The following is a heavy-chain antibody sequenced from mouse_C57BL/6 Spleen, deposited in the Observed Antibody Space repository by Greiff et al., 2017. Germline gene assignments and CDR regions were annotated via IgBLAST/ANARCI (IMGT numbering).Heavy chain of an antibody. CDR1: GFTFSSYG. CDR2: ISSGGSYT. J-gene: IGHJ2*01. V-gene: IGHV5-6*01. Sequence: EVKLVESGGDLVKPGGSLKLSCAASGFTFSSYGMSWVRQTPDKRLEWVATISSGGSYTYYPDSVKGRFTISRDNAKNTLYLQMSSLKSEDTAMXYCARQDGSSYGGYYFDYWGQGTTLTVSS. CDR3: ARQDGSSYGGYYFDY. D-gene: IGHD1-1*01.